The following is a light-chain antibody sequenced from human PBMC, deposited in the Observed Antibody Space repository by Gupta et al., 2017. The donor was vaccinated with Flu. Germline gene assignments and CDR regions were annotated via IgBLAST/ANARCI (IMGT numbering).Light chain of an antibody. Sequence: DIVMTQSPDSLAVSLGERATINCKSSQSVLYSSNNKNYLAWYQQKPGQPPKLLISWASTRESGVPDRFSGSGSGTDFTLTISSLQVEDVAVYYCQQYYDYPPGLTFGGGTKVEIK. CDR1: QSVLYSSNNKNY. CDR3: QQYYDYPPGLT. CDR2: WAS. J-gene: IGKJ4*01. V-gene: IGKV4-1*01.